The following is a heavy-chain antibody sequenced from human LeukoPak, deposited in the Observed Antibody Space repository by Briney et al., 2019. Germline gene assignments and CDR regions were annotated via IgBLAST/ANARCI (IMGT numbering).Heavy chain of an antibody. D-gene: IGHD6-13*01. J-gene: IGHJ4*02. CDR2: IYYSGST. CDR1: GGSISSSSYY. Sequence: PSETLSLTCTVSGGSISSSSYYWGWIRQPPGKGLEWIGSIYYSGSTYYNPSLKSRVTISVDTSKNQFSLKLTSVTAADTAVYYCARSRSSWSSLDFDYWGQGTLVTVSS. CDR3: ARSRSSWSSLDFDY. V-gene: IGHV4-39*07.